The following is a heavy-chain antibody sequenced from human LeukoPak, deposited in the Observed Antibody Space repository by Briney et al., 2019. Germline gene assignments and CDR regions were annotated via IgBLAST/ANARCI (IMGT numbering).Heavy chain of an antibody. J-gene: IGHJ4*02. CDR1: GFTFSSYE. Sequence: GGSLRLSCAASGFTFSSYEMNWVRQAPGKGLEWVSYISSSGSTIYYADSVKGRFTISRDNSKNTLYLQMNSLRAEDTAVYYCAKVGLTLSLDYWGQGTLVTVSS. V-gene: IGHV3-48*03. D-gene: IGHD3-10*01. CDR2: ISSSGSTI. CDR3: AKVGLTLSLDY.